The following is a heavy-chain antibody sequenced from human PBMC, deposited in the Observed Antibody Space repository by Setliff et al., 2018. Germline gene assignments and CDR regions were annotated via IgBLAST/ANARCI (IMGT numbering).Heavy chain of an antibody. CDR2: IIPIFGTA. Sequence: SVKVSCKASGGTFSSYAISWVRQAPGQGLEWMGRIIPIFGTANYAQKFQGRVTITADKSTSTAYMELSSLRSEDTAVYYCARGEDIVVVPAGFDDYSNYEDYYYGMDVWGQGTTVTVSS. J-gene: IGHJ6*02. CDR1: GGTFSSYA. V-gene: IGHV1-69*06. D-gene: IGHD2-2*01. CDR3: ARGEDIVVVPAGFDDYSNYEDYYYGMDV.